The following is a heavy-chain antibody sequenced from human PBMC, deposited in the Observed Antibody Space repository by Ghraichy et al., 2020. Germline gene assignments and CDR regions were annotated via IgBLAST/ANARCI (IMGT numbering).Heavy chain of an antibody. CDR3: TTKSMVRGVILIHAFDI. CDR2: IKSKTDGGTT. J-gene: IGHJ3*02. Sequence: GGSLRLSCAASGFTFSNAWMSWVRQAPGKGLEWVGRIKSKTDGGTTDYAAPVKGRFTISRDDSKTTLYLQMNSLKTEDTAVYYCTTKSMVRGVILIHAFDIWGQGTMVTVSS. CDR1: GFTFSNAW. V-gene: IGHV3-15*01. D-gene: IGHD3-10*01.